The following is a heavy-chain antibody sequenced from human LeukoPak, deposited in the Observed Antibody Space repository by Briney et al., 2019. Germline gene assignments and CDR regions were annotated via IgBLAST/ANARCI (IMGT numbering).Heavy chain of an antibody. V-gene: IGHV1-24*01. Sequence: VASVKVSCKVSGYTLTELSMHWVRQAPGKGLEWMGGFDPEDGETIYAQKFQGRVTMTEDTSTDTAYMELSSLRSEDTAVYYCATVERRGGYYFDYWGQGTQVTVSS. CDR2: FDPEDGET. CDR3: ATVERRGGYYFDY. J-gene: IGHJ4*02. D-gene: IGHD1-1*01. CDR1: GYTLTELS.